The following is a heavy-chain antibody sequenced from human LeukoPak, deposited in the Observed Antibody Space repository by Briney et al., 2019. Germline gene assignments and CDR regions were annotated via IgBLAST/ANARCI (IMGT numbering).Heavy chain of an antibody. V-gene: IGHV3-21*01. J-gene: IGHJ4*02. Sequence: PGGSLRLSCAASGFSLSSYRMNWVRQAPGKGLEWVSSISTTSGSIDYADSVKGRFTISRDNAKNSLYLQMNSLRAEDTANYFCAREWATPGIGRYYFDHWGQGTLVTVSS. CDR1: GFSLSSYR. CDR2: ISTTSGSI. CDR3: AREWATPGIGRYYFDH. D-gene: IGHD5-24*01.